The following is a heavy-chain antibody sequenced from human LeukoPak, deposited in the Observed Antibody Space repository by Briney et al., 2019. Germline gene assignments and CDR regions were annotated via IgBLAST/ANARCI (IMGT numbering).Heavy chain of an antibody. D-gene: IGHD3-22*01. CDR2: IYSGGST. J-gene: IGHJ4*02. V-gene: IGHV3-53*01. CDR1: GFTVSSNY. Sequence: GGSLRLSCAASGFTVSSNYMSWVRQAPGKGLEWVSVIYSGGSTYYADSVKGRFTISRDNSKNTLYLQMNSLRAEDTAVYYCARFGYYYDSSLPFDYWGQGTLVTVSS. CDR3: ARFGYYYDSSLPFDY.